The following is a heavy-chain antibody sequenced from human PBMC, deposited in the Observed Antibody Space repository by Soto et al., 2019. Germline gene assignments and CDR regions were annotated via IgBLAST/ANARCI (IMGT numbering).Heavy chain of an antibody. CDR3: ARDRGYDAHDYYYNAMDV. Sequence: GGSLRLSCISSGFTFRTYTVNWVRQAPGKGLEWVSGIRGFSPYTFYAESVKGRFTISRDNAKNSLYLQMNSLRAEDTAVYYCARDRGYDAHDYYYNAMDVWGQGTTVTVSS. J-gene: IGHJ6*02. CDR1: GFTFRTYT. CDR2: IRGFSPYT. V-gene: IGHV3-21*01. D-gene: IGHD2-15*01.